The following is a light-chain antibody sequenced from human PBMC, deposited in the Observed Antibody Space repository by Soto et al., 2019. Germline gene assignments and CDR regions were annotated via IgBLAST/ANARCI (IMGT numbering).Light chain of an antibody. CDR3: QQYSSLPET. CDR2: GAS. CDR1: QSVTTR. Sequence: IVLTQSPGTLSLSPGERVTLSCRASQSVTTRLAWYQHKPGQAPRLLMSGASSRASGVPARFSGSGSGTDFTLTISRLEPEDFALYYCQQYSSLPETFGQGTKVDIK. J-gene: IGKJ1*01. V-gene: IGKV3-20*01.